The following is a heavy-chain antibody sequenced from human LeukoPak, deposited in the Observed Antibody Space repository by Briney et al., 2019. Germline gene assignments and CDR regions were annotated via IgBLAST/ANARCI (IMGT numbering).Heavy chain of an antibody. CDR1: GGSISSGGYY. Sequence: SETLSLTCTVSGGSISSGGYYWSWIRQHPGTVLEWIGYIYYSGSTYYNPSLKSRVTISVDTSKNQFSLKLSSVTAADTAVYYCARDSPWGFYFDYWGQGTLVTVSS. D-gene: IGHD3-16*01. CDR2: IYYSGST. CDR3: ARDSPWGFYFDY. J-gene: IGHJ4*02. V-gene: IGHV4-31*03.